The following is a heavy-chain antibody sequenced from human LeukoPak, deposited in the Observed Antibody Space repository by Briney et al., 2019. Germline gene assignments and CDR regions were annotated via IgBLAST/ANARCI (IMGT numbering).Heavy chain of an antibody. Sequence: SETLSLTCAVYGGSFSGYYWSWIRQPPGKGLEWIGEINHSGSTNYNPSLKSRVTISVDTSKNQFSLKLSSVTAADTAVYYCARGPRKHSRRSVLDYWGQGTLVTVS. CDR2: INHSGST. CDR3: ARGPRKHSRRSVLDY. J-gene: IGHJ4*02. CDR1: GGSFSGYY. V-gene: IGHV4-34*01.